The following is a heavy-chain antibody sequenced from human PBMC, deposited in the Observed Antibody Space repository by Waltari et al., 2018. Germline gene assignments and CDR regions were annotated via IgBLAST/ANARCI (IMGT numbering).Heavy chain of an antibody. V-gene: IGHV4-4*09. D-gene: IGHD1-26*01. Sequence: QVRLQESGPGLVKPSQTLALTRTVSGGSLGGLYWSWIRMPPGQGLEWIGFIYTTGGTNYNPAFKNRVTMSADTSRGQFSLRLTSLSASDTATYYCARGLSIRWELPGFFDTWGQGILVTVSS. CDR3: ARGLSIRWELPGFFDT. J-gene: IGHJ4*02. CDR2: IYTTGGT. CDR1: GGSLGGLY.